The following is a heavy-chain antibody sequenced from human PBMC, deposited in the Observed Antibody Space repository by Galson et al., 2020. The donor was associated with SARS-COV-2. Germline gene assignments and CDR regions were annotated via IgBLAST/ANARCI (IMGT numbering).Heavy chain of an antibody. J-gene: IGHJ4*02. CDR1: GSSFINDC. Sequence: PSETLSLTCAVSGSSFINDCWSWIRQPPWKGQEWSGEVTHIGSTNYNPSLVSRVTILRETSKKQFSLRLSAVTAADTAVYYCARGAGYDSSGYYRFSDWGQGVLVTVSS. D-gene: IGHD3-22*01. V-gene: IGHV4-34*01. CDR3: ARGAGYDSSGYYRFSD. CDR2: VTHIGST.